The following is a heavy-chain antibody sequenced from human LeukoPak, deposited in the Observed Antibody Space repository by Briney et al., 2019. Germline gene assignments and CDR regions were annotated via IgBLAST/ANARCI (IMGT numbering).Heavy chain of an antibody. J-gene: IGHJ5*02. CDR3: ARSLSYYDSSGYYSNWFDP. D-gene: IGHD3-22*01. CDR1: GVPISTCY. Sequence: SETLSLTCSVSGVPISTCYWSWLRQSPGKGLEWIAYVYYNGDIMYNPSLKSRVTISVDTSKNQFSLKLSSVTAADTAVYYCARSLSYYDSSGYYSNWFDPWGQGTLVTVSS. CDR2: VYYNGDI. V-gene: IGHV4-59*01.